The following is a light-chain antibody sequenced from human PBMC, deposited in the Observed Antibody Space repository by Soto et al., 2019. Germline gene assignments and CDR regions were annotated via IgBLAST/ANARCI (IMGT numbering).Light chain of an antibody. J-gene: IGLJ2*01. CDR3: CSFTGQDTLGI. CDR2: DVD. Sequence: QSALTQPRSVSGSPGQSVTISCAGTSSDVGAYDYVSWYQQYPGKAPKLIIYDVDKRPSGVPDRFSGSKSGNTASLTISGLQADDAADYYCCSFTGQDTLGIFGGGTKVTVL. CDR1: SSDVGAYDY. V-gene: IGLV2-11*01.